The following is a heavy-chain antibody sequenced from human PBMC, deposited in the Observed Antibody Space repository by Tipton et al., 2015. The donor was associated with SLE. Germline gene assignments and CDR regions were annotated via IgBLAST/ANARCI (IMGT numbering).Heavy chain of an antibody. CDR2: INYIGRT. V-gene: IGHV4-34*01. CDR1: GGSLSHYF. J-gene: IGHJ6*02. D-gene: IGHD6-19*01. CDR3: VRQALAALARKDYYYGMDV. Sequence: TLSLTCEVNGGSLSHYFWSWIRQAPGKGLEWMGEINYIGRTNFNPSPKSRVTVSLDTRNNQHSLELTSVTAADAAVYYCVRQALAALARKDYYYGMDVWGQGTTVTVSS.